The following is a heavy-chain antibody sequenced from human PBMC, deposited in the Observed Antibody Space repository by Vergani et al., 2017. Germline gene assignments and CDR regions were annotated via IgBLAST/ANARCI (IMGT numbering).Heavy chain of an antibody. CDR3: AKAPQGYIAAAGTPLDL. CDR2: ISGHDHRT. D-gene: IGHD6-13*01. Sequence: EVQLLESGGGSVQPGESLRLSCVASGFRFREHGMNWVRQAPGKGLEWVSGISGHDHRTLYADSVKGRFIISRDDSKNTLYLQMNSLRAGDTAVYFCAKAPQGYIAAAGTPLDLWGQGTLVTVSS. J-gene: IGHJ5*02. V-gene: IGHV3-23*01. CDR1: GFRFREHG.